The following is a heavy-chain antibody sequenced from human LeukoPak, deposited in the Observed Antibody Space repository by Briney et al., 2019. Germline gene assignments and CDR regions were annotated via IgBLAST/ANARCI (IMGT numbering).Heavy chain of an antibody. CDR3: TRVGPVLLWFGELSSSYYFDY. CDR2: IRSKAYGGTT. D-gene: IGHD3-10*01. V-gene: IGHV3-49*03. J-gene: IGHJ4*02. CDR1: GSTFGDYA. Sequence: PGRSLRLSCTASGSTFGDYAMSWFRQAPGKGLEWVGFIRSKAYGGTTEYAASVKGRFTISRDDSKSIAYLQMNSLKTEDTAVYYCTRVGPVLLWFGELSSSYYFDYWGQGTLVTVSS.